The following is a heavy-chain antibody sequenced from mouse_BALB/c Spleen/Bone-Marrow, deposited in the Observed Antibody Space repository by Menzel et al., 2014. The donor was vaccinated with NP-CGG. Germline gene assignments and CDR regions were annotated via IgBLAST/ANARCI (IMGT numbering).Heavy chain of an antibody. CDR2: IDTSDSYT. V-gene: IGHV1-69*01. D-gene: IGHD2-14*01. Sequence: VQLQESGAELVMPGASVKMSCNASGHTFTDYWMHWVKQRPGQGLEWIGAIDTSDSYTSYNQKFKGKATLTVDESSSTAYMQLSSLTSEDSAVYYCARSDYRFDPLPYWGQGTLVTVSA. J-gene: IGHJ3*01. CDR3: ARSDYRFDPLPY. CDR1: GHTFTDYW.